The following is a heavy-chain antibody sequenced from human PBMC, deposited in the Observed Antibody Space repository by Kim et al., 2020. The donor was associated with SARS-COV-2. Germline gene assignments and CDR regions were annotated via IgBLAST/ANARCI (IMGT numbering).Heavy chain of an antibody. CDR3: AKRPGYYDSSGYYWFDY. D-gene: IGHD3-22*01. CDR2: ISYDGSNK. J-gene: IGHJ4*02. CDR1: GFTFSSYG. Sequence: GGSLRLSCAASGFTFSSYGMHWVRQAPGKGLEWVAVISYDGSNKYYADSVKGRFTISRDNSKNTLYLQMNSLRAEDTAVYYCAKRPGYYDSSGYYWFDYWGQGTLVTVSS. V-gene: IGHV3-30*18.